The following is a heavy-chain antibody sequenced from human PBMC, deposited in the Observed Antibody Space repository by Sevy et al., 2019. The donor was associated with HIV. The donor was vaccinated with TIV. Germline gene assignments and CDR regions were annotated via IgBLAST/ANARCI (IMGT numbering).Heavy chain of an antibody. D-gene: IGHD3-10*01. Sequence: SETLSLTCTVSGGSISGHYWSWVRQPPGKGLEWIGYIYYSGSTNYNPSLQSRVTISVDTSKNQFSLKLSSVTAADTAVYYCARGTGGHYYYYYLDVWGTGTTVTVSS. CDR1: GGSISGHY. CDR3: ARGTGGHYYYYYLDV. CDR2: IYYSGST. V-gene: IGHV4-59*11. J-gene: IGHJ6*03.